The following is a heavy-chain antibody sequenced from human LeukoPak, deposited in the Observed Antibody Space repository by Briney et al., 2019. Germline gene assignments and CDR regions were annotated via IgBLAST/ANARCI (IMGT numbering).Heavy chain of an antibody. CDR2: IYHSGST. V-gene: IGHV4-59*12. J-gene: IGHJ4*02. D-gene: IGHD1-14*01. Sequence: SETLSLTCTVSGGSISSYYWSWIRQPPGKGLEWIGEIYHSGSTNYNPSLKSRVSMSLEKSKNQLSLNLNSVTAADTAVYYCARAATFNLDYWGPGTLVTVSS. CDR3: ARAATFNLDY. CDR1: GGSISSYY.